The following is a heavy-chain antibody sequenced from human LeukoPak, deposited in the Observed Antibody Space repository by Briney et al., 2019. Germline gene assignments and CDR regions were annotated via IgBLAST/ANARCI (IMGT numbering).Heavy chain of an antibody. J-gene: IGHJ4*02. CDR2: ISAYNGNT. CDR1: GYTFTSYG. CDR3: ARDRGIVATTHFDY. V-gene: IGHV1-18*01. D-gene: IGHD5-12*01. Sequence: ASVKVSCKASGYTFTSYGISWVRQAPGQGLEWMGWISAYNGNTNYAQKLQGRVTMTTDTSTGTAYMELRSLRSDDTAVHYCARDRGIVATTHFDYWGQGTLVTVPS.